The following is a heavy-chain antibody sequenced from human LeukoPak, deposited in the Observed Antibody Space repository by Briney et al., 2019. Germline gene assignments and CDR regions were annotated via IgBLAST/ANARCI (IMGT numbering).Heavy chain of an antibody. CDR1: GFSFSTCA. CDR3: AKRTRGYSYGTLDY. V-gene: IGHV3-23*01. Sequence: GGSLRLSCAASGFSFSTCAMNWVRQAPGKGLEWVSTISGGGDGAIYADSEKGRFTISRDNSKNTLFLQMNSLRAEDTAVYYCAKRTRGYSYGTLDYWGQGTLVTVSS. D-gene: IGHD5-18*01. J-gene: IGHJ4*02. CDR2: ISGGGDGA.